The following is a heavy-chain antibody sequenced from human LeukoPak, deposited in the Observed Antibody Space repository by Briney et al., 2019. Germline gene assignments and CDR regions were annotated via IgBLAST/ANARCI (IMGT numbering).Heavy chain of an antibody. CDR3: ARGGGYCSGGSCNSHGAFDI. J-gene: IGHJ3*02. Sequence: GGSLRLSCAASGFTFSAYTVNWVRQAPGKGLEWVSSISSGSSYIYYADSVKGRFTISRDNAKNSLFLQMNTLRAEDTAVYYCARGGGYCSGGSCNSHGAFDIWGQGTLVTVSS. CDR2: ISSGSSYI. V-gene: IGHV3-21*01. D-gene: IGHD2-15*01. CDR1: GFTFSAYT.